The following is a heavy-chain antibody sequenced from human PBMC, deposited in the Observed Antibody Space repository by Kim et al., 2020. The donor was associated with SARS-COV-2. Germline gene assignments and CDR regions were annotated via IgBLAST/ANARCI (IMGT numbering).Heavy chain of an antibody. V-gene: IGHV3-48*03. D-gene: IGHD4-17*01. CDR3: ARTDYGDNPGDSDHYFDF. CDR1: GFTFSSYE. Sequence: GGSLRLSCAASGFTFSSYEMNWVRQAPGKGLEWVSYICSSGSNIYYADSVKGRFTISRDNAKNTLYLQMNSLRAEDTAVYYCARTDYGDNPGDSDHYFDFWGQGTLVTVSS. J-gene: IGHJ4*02. CDR2: ICSSGSNI.